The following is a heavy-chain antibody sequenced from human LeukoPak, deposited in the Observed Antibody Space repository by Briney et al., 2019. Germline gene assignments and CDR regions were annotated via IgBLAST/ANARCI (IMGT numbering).Heavy chain of an antibody. Sequence: SETLSLTCTVSGGSNSSGGYYWSWIRQHPGKGLEWIGYIYYSGSTYYNPSLKSRVTISVDTSKNQFSLKLSSVTAADTAVYYCARGTTRYTMIAKKKSHPYVLWGQGTLVTVSS. J-gene: IGHJ4*02. CDR2: IYYSGST. V-gene: IGHV4-31*03. D-gene: IGHD3-22*01. CDR3: ARGTTRYTMIAKKKSHPYVL. CDR1: GGSNSSGGYY.